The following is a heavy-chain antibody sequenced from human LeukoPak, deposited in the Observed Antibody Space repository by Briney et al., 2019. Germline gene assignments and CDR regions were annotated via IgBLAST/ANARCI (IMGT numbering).Heavy chain of an antibody. CDR1: GFTFSSYA. V-gene: IGHV3-30-3*01. J-gene: IGHJ4*02. Sequence: GSSLRLSCAASGFTFSSYAMHWVRQAPGKGLEWVAVISYDGSNKYYADSVKGRFTISRDNSKNTLYPQMNSLRAEDAAVYYCASYLGSSGYVDYWGQGTLVTVSS. CDR3: ASYLGSSGYVDY. D-gene: IGHD3-3*01. CDR2: ISYDGSNK.